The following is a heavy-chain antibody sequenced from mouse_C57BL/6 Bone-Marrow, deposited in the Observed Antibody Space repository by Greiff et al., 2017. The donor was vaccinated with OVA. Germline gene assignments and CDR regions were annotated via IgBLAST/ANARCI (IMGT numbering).Heavy chain of an antibody. D-gene: IGHD2-1*01. CDR2: IYPGDGDT. CDR3: ARGDGNPYYFDY. V-gene: IGHV1-82*01. CDR1: GYAFSSSW. Sequence: VKVVESGPELVKPGASVKISCKASGYAFSSSWMNWVKQRPGKGLEWIGRIYPGDGDTNYSGKFKGKATLTADKSSSTAYMQLSSLTSEDSAVYFCARGDGNPYYFDYWGQGTTLTVSS. J-gene: IGHJ2*01.